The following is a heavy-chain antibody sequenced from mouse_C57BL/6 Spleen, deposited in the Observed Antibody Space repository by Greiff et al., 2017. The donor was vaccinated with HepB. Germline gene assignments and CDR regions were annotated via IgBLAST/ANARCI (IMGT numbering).Heavy chain of an antibody. J-gene: IGHJ4*01. CDR1: GFTFSDYY. V-gene: IGHV5-16*01. CDR3: AREGGGYYAMDY. D-gene: IGHD1-1*02. Sequence: EVHLVESEGGLVQPGSSMKLSCTASGFTFSDYYMAWVRQVPEKGLEWVANINYDGSSTYYLDSLKSRFIISRDNAKNILYLQMSSLKSEDTATYYCAREGGGYYAMDYWGQGTSVTVSS. CDR2: INYDGSST.